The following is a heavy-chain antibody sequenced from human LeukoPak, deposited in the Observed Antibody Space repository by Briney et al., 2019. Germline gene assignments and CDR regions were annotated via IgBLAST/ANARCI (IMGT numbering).Heavy chain of an antibody. CDR2: ISGSSSYI. V-gene: IGHV3-11*06. CDR3: ARAPRIVGAKGYFDY. Sequence: GGSLRLSCAASGFTLSDYYMSWIRQAPGKGLEWVSSISGSSSYIYYADSVKGRFSISRDNAKNSLYLQMNSLRAEDTAVYYCARAPRIVGAKGYFDYWGQGTLVTVSS. D-gene: IGHD1-26*01. J-gene: IGHJ4*02. CDR1: GFTLSDYY.